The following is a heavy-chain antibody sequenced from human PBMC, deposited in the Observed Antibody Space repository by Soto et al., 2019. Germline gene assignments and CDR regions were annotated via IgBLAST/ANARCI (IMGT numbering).Heavy chain of an antibody. J-gene: IGHJ4*02. V-gene: IGHV3-30*18. CDR3: AKDRNYGIAAAGLFDY. Sequence: PGGSLRLSCAASGFTFSSYGMHWVRQAPGKGLEWVAVISYDGSNKYYADSVKGRFTISRDNSKNTLYLQMNSLRAEDTAVYYCAKDRNYGIAAAGLFDYWGQGTLVTVSS. D-gene: IGHD6-13*01. CDR1: GFTFSSYG. CDR2: ISYDGSNK.